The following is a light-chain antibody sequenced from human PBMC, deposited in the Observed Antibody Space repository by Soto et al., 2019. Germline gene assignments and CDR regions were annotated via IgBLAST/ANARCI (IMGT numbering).Light chain of an antibody. V-gene: IGKV1-5*01. CDR3: QQYKSDST. Sequence: DIQMTQSPSSLCASVGDSVTITFRASQNISHYLAWYQQKPGKAPKFLSYDASTFEVGIPSRFSGSGSATNFTLNITSLQTADFASYYCQQYKSDSTFAQGTKLGIK. J-gene: IGKJ2*01. CDR1: QNISHY. CDR2: DAS.